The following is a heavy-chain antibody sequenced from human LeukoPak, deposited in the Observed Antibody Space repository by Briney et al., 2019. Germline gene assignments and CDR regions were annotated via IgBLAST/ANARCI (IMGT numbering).Heavy chain of an antibody. J-gene: IGHJ4*02. CDR1: GGSISSYY. Sequence: SETLSLTCTVSGGSISSYYWSWIRQPPGKGLEWIGYIYYSGSTNYNPSLKSRVTISVDTSKNQFSLKLSSVTAADTAAYYCARGDTMAHDYWGQGTLVTVSS. CDR3: ARGDTMAHDY. CDR2: IYYSGST. D-gene: IGHD3-10*01. V-gene: IGHV4-59*01.